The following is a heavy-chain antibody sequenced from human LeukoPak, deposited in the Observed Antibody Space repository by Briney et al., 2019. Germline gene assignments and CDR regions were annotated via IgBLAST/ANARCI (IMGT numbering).Heavy chain of an antibody. Sequence: PSETLSLTCAVYGGTFSGYYWSWIRQPPGKGLEWIGEINHSGSTNYNPSLKSRVTIPVDTSKNQFSLKLSSVTAADTAVYYCARAREYCSSTSCTASEIDYWGQGTLVTVSS. J-gene: IGHJ4*02. CDR3: ARAREYCSSTSCTASEIDY. CDR1: GGTFSGYY. D-gene: IGHD2-2*01. V-gene: IGHV4-34*01. CDR2: INHSGST.